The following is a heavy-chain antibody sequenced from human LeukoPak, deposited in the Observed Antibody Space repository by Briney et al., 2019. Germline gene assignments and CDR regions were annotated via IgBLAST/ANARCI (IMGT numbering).Heavy chain of an antibody. CDR1: GFTFSSYS. V-gene: IGHV3-21*01. CDR3: AREDLSGSYYYMDV. J-gene: IGHJ6*03. Sequence: GGSLRLSCAASGFTFSSYSMNWVRQAPGKGLEWVSSISSSSSYIYYADSVKGRFTISSDNAKNSLYLQMNSLRAEDTAVYYCAREDLSGSYYYMDVWGKGTTVTVSS. CDR2: ISSSSSYI. D-gene: IGHD1-26*01.